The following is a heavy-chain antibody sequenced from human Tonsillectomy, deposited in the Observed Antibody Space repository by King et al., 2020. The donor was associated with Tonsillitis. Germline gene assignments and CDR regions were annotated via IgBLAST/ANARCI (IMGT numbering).Heavy chain of an antibody. CDR1: GDSVSSNNIA. CDR3: ARGQHSAFDI. J-gene: IGHJ3*02. CDR2: TYYESRWYI. V-gene: IGHV6-1*01. Sequence: LQQSGPGLVKPSQTLSLTCAISGDSVSSNNIAWNWIRQSPSRGLEWLGRTYYESRWYIDYGVSVKSRINISPDTSKNQVSLQLTSVTSEDTAVYFCARGQHSAFDIWGQGTMVTVSS. D-gene: IGHD6-13*01.